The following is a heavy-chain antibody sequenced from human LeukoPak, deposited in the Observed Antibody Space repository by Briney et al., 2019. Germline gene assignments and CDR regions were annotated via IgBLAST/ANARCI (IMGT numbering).Heavy chain of an antibody. Sequence: SETLSLTCAVYGGSFSGYYWSWIRQPPGKGLEWIGEINHSGSTNYNPSLKSRVTISVDTSKNQFSVKLSSVTAADTAVYYCARGSNWNYDYYYYMDVWGKGTTVTVSS. V-gene: IGHV4-34*01. D-gene: IGHD1-20*01. J-gene: IGHJ6*03. CDR3: ARGSNWNYDYYYYMDV. CDR1: GGSFSGYY. CDR2: INHSGST.